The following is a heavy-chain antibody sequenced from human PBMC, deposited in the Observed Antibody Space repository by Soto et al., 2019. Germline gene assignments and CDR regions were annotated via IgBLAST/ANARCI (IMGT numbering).Heavy chain of an antibody. CDR1: GFTFSSYA. D-gene: IGHD2-2*01. J-gene: IGHJ4*01. CDR3: AKETPIVVVPAADPVDY. CDR2: ISGSGGST. Sequence: PGGSLRLSCAASGFTFSSYAMSWVRQAPGKGLEWVSAISGSGGSTYYADSVKGRFTISRDNSKNTLYLQMNSLRAEDTAVYYCAKETPIVVVPAADPVDYWGQGTLVTVSS. V-gene: IGHV3-23*01.